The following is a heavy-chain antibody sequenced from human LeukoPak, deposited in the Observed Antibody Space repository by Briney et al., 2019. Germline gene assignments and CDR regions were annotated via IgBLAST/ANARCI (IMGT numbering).Heavy chain of an antibody. CDR1: GFTFSSYA. J-gene: IGHJ1*01. V-gene: IGHV3-30-3*01. CDR3: AKGSATSCYTPLQH. CDR2: ISYDGSNK. D-gene: IGHD2-2*02. Sequence: GGSLRLSCAASGFTFSSYAMHWVRQAPGKGLEWVAVISYDGSNKYYADSVKGRFTISRDNSKNTLYLQMNSLRAEDTAVYYCAKGSATSCYTPLQHWGQGTLVTVSS.